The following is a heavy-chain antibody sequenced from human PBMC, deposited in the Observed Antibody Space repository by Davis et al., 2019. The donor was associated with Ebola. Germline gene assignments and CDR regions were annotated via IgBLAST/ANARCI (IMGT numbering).Heavy chain of an antibody. J-gene: IGHJ2*01. V-gene: IGHV1-46*01. D-gene: IGHD6-19*01. CDR1: GYTFTSYY. CDR2: INPSGGNT. CDR3: ARESSSGWYFDY. Sequence: ASVKVSCKASGYTFTSYYIHWVRQAPGQGLEWMGMINPSGGNTGYAQKFQGRVTMTRNTSISTAYMELSSLRSEDTAVYYCARESSSGWYFDYWGRGALVTVSS.